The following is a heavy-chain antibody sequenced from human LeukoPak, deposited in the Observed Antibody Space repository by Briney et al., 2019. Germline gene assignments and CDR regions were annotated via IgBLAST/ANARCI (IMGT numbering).Heavy chain of an antibody. CDR3: ARDKGGYSYGYYFDY. CDR1: GFSFNTYD. CDR2: ISSSGSTI. Sequence: GGSLRLSCAASGFSFNTYDLTWVRQAPGKGLEWVSYISSSGSTIYYADSVKGRFTISRDNAKNSLYLQMNSLRAEDTAVYYCARDKGGYSYGYYFDYWGQGTLVTVSS. J-gene: IGHJ4*02. V-gene: IGHV3-48*03. D-gene: IGHD5-18*01.